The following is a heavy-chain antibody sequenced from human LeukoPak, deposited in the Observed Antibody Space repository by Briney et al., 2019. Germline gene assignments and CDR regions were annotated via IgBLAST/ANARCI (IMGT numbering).Heavy chain of an antibody. CDR3: ARGEQWLVPFDY. J-gene: IGHJ4*02. CDR1: GFTVSSNY. Sequence: PGGSLRLSCAASGFTVSSNYMSWVRQAPGKGLEWVSVIYSGGSTYYADSVKGRFTISRDNSKNTLHLQMNSLRAEDTAVYYCARGEQWLVPFDYWGQGTLVTVSS. CDR2: IYSGGST. D-gene: IGHD6-19*01. V-gene: IGHV3-53*01.